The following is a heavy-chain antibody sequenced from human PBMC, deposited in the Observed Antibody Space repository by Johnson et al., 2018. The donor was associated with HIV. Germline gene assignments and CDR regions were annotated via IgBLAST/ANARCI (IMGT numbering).Heavy chain of an antibody. V-gene: IGHV3-7*01. J-gene: IGHJ3*02. CDR2: IKQDGSEK. CDR1: GFTFSSYW. D-gene: IGHD6-13*01. CDR3: ARSARWDSSSWYSFAPCAFDI. Sequence: VQLVESGGGLVQPGGSLRLSCAASGFTFSSYWMSWVRQAPGKGLEWVANIKQDGSEKYYVDSVKGRFTISRDNAKNSLYLQMNSLRAEDTAVYYCARSARWDSSSWYSFAPCAFDIWGQGTMVTVSS.